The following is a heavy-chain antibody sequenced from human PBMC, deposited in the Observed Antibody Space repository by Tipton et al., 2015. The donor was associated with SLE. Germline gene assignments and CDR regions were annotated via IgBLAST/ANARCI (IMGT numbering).Heavy chain of an antibody. D-gene: IGHD6-13*01. CDR1: GGSISSYY. CDR2: IYYSGST. V-gene: IGHV4-59*12. CDR3: ARGYWGSRLGSSWYNY. Sequence: TLSLTCTVSGGSISSYYWSWIRQPPGQGLEWLGYIYYSGSTNYNPSLKSRVTISVDTSKNQFSLRLSSVTAADTAVYYCARGYWGSRLGSSWYNYWGQGALVTVSS. J-gene: IGHJ4*02.